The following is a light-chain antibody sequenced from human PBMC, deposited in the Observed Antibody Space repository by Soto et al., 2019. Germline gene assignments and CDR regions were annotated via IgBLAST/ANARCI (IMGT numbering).Light chain of an antibody. CDR1: QSITYY. V-gene: IGKV1-39*01. CDR2: AAS. CDR3: QQSYSTPIT. J-gene: IGKJ5*01. Sequence: IQMTESPSSISASVADRVTITCRASQSITYYLNWYQQIQGKAPKVLIYAASNLQSGVPSRFSGSGYGTDFNLTISSLQTEDFATYYCQQSYSTPITFGQGTRLEIK.